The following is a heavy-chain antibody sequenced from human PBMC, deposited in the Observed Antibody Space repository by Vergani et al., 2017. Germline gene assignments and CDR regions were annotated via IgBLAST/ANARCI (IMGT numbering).Heavy chain of an antibody. V-gene: IGHV4-59*01. J-gene: IGHJ5*02. Sequence: QLHLQESGPGLVKPSETLSLTCTVSGGSISSYYWSWIRQPPGKGLEWIGYIYYSGSTNYNPSLKSRVTISVDTSKNQFSLKLSSVTAADTAVYYCARDRVPAARLNWFDPWGQGTLVTVSS. CDR3: ARDRVPAARLNWFDP. CDR2: IYYSGST. CDR1: GGSISSYY. D-gene: IGHD2-2*01.